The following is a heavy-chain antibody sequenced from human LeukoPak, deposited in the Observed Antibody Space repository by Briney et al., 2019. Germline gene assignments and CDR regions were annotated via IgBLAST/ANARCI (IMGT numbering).Heavy chain of an antibody. V-gene: IGHV4-34*01. D-gene: IGHD3-10*01. CDR3: ARSKPGSGAYYYGSGSWFDP. J-gene: IGHJ5*02. Sequence: SETLSLTCAVYGGSFSGYYWSWIRQPPGKGLEWIGEINHSGSTNYNPSLKSRVTISVDTSKNQFSLKLSSVTAADTAVYYCARSKPGSGAYYYGSGSWFDPWGQGTLVTVSS. CDR1: GGSFSGYY. CDR2: INHSGST.